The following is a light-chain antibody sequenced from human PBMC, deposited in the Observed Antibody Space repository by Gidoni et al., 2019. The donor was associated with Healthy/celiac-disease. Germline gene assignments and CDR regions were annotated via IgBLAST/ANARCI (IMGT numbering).Light chain of an antibody. J-gene: IGKJ1*01. CDR1: QSISSY. V-gene: IGKV1-39*01. CDR3: QQSYSTLWT. Sequence: IQITPSPSSLSASGGDRVTITCRASQSISSYLDWYQHKPGKAPKLLIYAASSLQSGVPSRFSGSGSGTDFTLTISSLQPEDFATYYCQQSYSTLWTSGQGTKVEIK. CDR2: AAS.